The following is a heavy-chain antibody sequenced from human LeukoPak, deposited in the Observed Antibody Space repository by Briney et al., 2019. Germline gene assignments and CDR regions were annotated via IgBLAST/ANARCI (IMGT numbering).Heavy chain of an antibody. CDR2: INHSGST. CDR1: GGSFSGYY. CDR3: ARESGVVTKYYYYYYMDV. V-gene: IGHV4-34*01. Sequence: SETLSLTCAVYGGSFSGYYWSWIRQPPGKGLEWIGEINHSGSTNYNPSLKSRVTISVDKSKDQFSLKLSSVTAADTAVYYCARESGVVTKYYYYYYMDVWGKGTTVTVSS. D-gene: IGHD3-3*01. J-gene: IGHJ6*03.